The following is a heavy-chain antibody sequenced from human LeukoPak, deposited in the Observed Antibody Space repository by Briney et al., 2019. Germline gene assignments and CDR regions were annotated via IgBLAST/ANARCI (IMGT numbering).Heavy chain of an antibody. Sequence: ASVKVSCKASGYTFTSYDINWVRQATGQGLEWMGWMNPNSGNTGYAQKFQGRVTMTRNTSISTAYMELSSLGSEDTAVYYCAYRDCSGGSCYWDDAFDIWGQGTMVTVSS. D-gene: IGHD2-15*01. J-gene: IGHJ3*02. CDR2: MNPNSGNT. CDR3: AYRDCSGGSCYWDDAFDI. CDR1: GYTFTSYD. V-gene: IGHV1-8*01.